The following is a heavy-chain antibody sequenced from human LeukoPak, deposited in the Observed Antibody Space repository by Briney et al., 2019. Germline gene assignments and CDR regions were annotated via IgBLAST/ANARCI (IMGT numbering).Heavy chain of an antibody. CDR1: GDTFTASY. CDR2: INPNTGDT. V-gene: IGHV1-2*02. D-gene: IGHD2/OR15-2a*01. Sequence: ASVKASCKASGDTFTASYMNSVRQAPGHGLECRGGINPNTGDTNYTQNFQGRGSLTRHTSISTGYMEFSRLGPDDTALYYCARDVDPYCNEDSCYDSWGQGTLVTVSS. J-gene: IGHJ5*01. CDR3: ARDVDPYCNEDSCYDS.